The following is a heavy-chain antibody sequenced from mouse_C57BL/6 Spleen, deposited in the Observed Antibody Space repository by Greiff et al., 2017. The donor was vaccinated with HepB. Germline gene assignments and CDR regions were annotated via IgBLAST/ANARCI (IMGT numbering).Heavy chain of an antibody. Sequence: VKLMESGAELARPGASVKLSCKASGYTFTSYGISWVKQRTGQGLEWIGEIYPRSGNTYYNEKFKGKATLTADKSSSTAYMELRSLTSEDSAVYFCASTTVVAPYYAMDYWGQGTSVTVSS. CDR1: GYTFTSYG. CDR3: ASTTVVAPYYAMDY. V-gene: IGHV1-81*01. J-gene: IGHJ4*01. CDR2: IYPRSGNT. D-gene: IGHD1-1*01.